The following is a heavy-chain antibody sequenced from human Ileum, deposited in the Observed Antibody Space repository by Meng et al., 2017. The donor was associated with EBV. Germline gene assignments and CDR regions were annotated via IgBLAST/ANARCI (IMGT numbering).Heavy chain of an antibody. Sequence: VQLQESGPGLVKASAALFLTCTSSGGSASRAHSFWTWIRQHPGKGLEWIGYMSYSGSTNYSPPLESRVTISVDTSKNQFSLKLSSVTAADTAVYYCAGDPHSGSPHWGQGTLVTVSS. V-gene: IGHV4-61*01. CDR1: GGSASRAHSF. J-gene: IGHJ4*02. CDR3: AGDPHSGSPH. CDR2: MSYSGST. D-gene: IGHD1-26*01.